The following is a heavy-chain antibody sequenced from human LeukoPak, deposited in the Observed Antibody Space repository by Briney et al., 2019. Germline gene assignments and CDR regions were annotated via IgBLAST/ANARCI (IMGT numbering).Heavy chain of an antibody. CDR3: AREEGSGSSTGSWFDP. Sequence: PSQTLSLTCAVSGGSISSGGYYWSWIRQHPGKGLEWIGYIYYSGSTYYNPSLKSRVTISADTSKNQFSLKLSSVTAADTAVYYCAREEGSGSSTGSWFDPWGQGTLVTVSS. V-gene: IGHV4-31*11. J-gene: IGHJ5*02. CDR1: GGSISSGGYY. D-gene: IGHD1-26*01. CDR2: IYYSGST.